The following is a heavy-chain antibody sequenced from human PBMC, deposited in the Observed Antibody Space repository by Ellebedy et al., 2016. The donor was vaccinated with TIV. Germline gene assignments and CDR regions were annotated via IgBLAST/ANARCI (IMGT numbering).Heavy chain of an antibody. J-gene: IGHJ4*02. Sequence: GESLKISCAASGFTFTNYWIHWVRQTPGKGLMWVSRTDGGGSGTSYADSVKGRFTMSRDNAKNTVYLQMNSLRAEDTAVYYCATIFDYWGQGTLVTVSS. CDR1: GFTFTNYW. V-gene: IGHV3-74*01. CDR3: ATIFDY. CDR2: TDGGGSGT.